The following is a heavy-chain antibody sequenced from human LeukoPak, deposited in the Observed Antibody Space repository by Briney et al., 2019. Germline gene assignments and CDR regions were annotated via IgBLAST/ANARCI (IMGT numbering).Heavy chain of an antibody. D-gene: IGHD3-10*01. V-gene: IGHV3-33*08. J-gene: IGHJ6*02. CDR3: ARTVSLGSRYFYYGMDV. CDR2: IWYDGSEK. CDR1: GFSISNYG. Sequence: PGGSLRLSCAGSGFSISNYGMHWVRQAPGKGLEWVAIIWYDGSEKYYADSVKGRFTISRDNSEYTLYLQMNSLRAEDTAVYYCARTVSLGSRYFYYGMDVWGQGTTVTVSS.